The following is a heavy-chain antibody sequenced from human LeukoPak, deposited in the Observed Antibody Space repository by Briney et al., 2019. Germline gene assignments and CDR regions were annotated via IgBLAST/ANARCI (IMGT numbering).Heavy chain of an antibody. CDR2: ISGSGGST. V-gene: IGHV3-23*01. D-gene: IGHD3-16*01. CDR3: AKGYYDYVWGSYYFDY. CDR1: GFIFSSYA. J-gene: IGHJ4*02. Sequence: PGGSLRLSCAVSGFIFSSYAMSWVRQAPGKGLEWVSAISGSGGSTYYADSVKGRFTISRDNSRDTLYLQMNSLRAEDTAVYYCAKGYYDYVWGSYYFDYWGQGTLVTVSS.